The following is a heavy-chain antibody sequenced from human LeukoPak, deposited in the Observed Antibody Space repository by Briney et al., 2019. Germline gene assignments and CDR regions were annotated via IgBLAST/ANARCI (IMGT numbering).Heavy chain of an antibody. CDR3: ARDRLSGTTKWFDP. CDR2: ISAYNGNT. Sequence: ASVKVSCKACGYTFTSYGISWVRQGPGQGLEWMGWISAYNGNTNYAQKFQGRVTMTTDTSTSTAYMELRSLRSDDTAVYYCARDRLSGTTKWFDPWGQGTLVTVSS. CDR1: GYTFTSYG. J-gene: IGHJ5*02. V-gene: IGHV1-18*01. D-gene: IGHD1-7*01.